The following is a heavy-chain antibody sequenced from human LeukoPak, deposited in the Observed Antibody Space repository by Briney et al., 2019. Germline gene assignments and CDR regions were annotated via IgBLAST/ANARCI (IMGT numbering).Heavy chain of an antibody. D-gene: IGHD2-15*01. CDR3: ARARASGRSGFDY. CDR2: ISSSSTI. CDR1: GLTVSSYS. Sequence: GGSLRLSCVASGLTVSSYSMNWVRQAPGKGLEWVSYISSSSTIYYADSVKGRFTISRDNAKNSLDLQMNSLRDEDTAVYYCARARASGRSGFDYWGQGTLVTVSS. J-gene: IGHJ4*02. V-gene: IGHV3-48*02.